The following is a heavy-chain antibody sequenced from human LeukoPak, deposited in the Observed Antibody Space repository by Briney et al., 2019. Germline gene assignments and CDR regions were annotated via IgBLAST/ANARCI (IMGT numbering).Heavy chain of an antibody. Sequence: SETLSLTCTVSDGSITSSYWSWIRQPPGKGLEWIGYIYYSGSTNYNPSLKSRVTISVDTSKNQFSLKLSSVTAADTAVYYCARVSYYGSGSYSDWGQGTLVTVSS. D-gene: IGHD3-10*01. V-gene: IGHV4-59*01. J-gene: IGHJ4*02. CDR3: ARVSYYGSGSYSD. CDR1: DGSITSSY. CDR2: IYYSGST.